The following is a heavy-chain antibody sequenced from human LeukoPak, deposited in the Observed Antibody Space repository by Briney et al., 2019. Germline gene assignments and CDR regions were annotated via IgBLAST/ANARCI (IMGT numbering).Heavy chain of an antibody. CDR1: GYTFTAYY. J-gene: IGHJ3*02. CDR2: IIPNSGGK. D-gene: IGHD1-26*01. Sequence: ASVTVSCRASGYTFTAYYIHWVRQAPGQGLEWMGWIIPNSGGKNYAQKFQGRITMTRDTSNSTPYMELTRLYSDDTAVYYCARDVGSIAFDIWGQGTMVRVSS. V-gene: IGHV1-2*02. CDR3: ARDVGSIAFDI.